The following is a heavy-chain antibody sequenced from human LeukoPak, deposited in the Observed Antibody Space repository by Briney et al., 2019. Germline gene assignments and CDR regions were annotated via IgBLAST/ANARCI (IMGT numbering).Heavy chain of an antibody. D-gene: IGHD3-22*01. CDR1: GFTISGNY. V-gene: IGHV3-53*01. CDR3: ARYDGILLRHY. Sequence: GGSLRLSCAASGFTISGNYMIWVRQAPGQGLEFVSVIYTDDNTLYADSVKGRFTISRDRYKNTLYLQMNNLIVEDTAVYYCARYDGILLRHYWGQGTLVTVSS. CDR2: IYTDDNT. J-gene: IGHJ4*02.